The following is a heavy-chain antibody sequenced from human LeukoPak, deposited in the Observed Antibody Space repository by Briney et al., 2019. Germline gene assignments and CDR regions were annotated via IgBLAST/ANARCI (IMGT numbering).Heavy chain of an antibody. D-gene: IGHD5-24*01. CDR3: AKVAGDVDKPGCFHY. CDR2: IKSKGSGGTT. CDR1: GFTFTDAW. V-gene: IGHV3-15*01. Sequence: NPGGSLRLSCAASGFTFTDAWMTWLRQVPGKGLQCIGRIKSKGSGGTTDYAAPVKGRFTISRDDSKNTVYLQMNSLQIEDTAVYYCAKVAGDVDKPGCFHYWGQGTLVTVSS. J-gene: IGHJ4*02.